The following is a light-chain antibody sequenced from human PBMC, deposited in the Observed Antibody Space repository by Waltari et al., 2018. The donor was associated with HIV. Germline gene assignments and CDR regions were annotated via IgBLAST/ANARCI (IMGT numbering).Light chain of an antibody. CDR2: AAS. J-gene: IGKJ2*01. CDR1: QSISNY. CDR3: QQSYSRPRT. Sequence: DIQMTQSPSSLSASVGERVTITCRASQSISNYLNWYQQKPGKAPNLLIYAASTLQSGVPSRFSGSASGTDFTLTISSLQLEDFATYYCQQSYSRPRTFGQGTKVEIK. V-gene: IGKV1-39*01.